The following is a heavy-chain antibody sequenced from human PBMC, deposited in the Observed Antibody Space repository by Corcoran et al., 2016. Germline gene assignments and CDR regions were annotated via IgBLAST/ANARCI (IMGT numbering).Heavy chain of an antibody. V-gene: IGHV1-18*01. CDR3: AGVVVVTASPLDGMDV. D-gene: IGHD2-21*02. Sequence: QVQLVQSGAEVKKPGASVKVSCKASGYTFTSYGISWVRLAPGQGLEWMGWISAYNGNTNYAQKLQGRVTMTTDTSTSTAYMELRSLRSDDTAVYYCAGVVVVTASPLDGMDVWGQGTTVTVSS. CDR1: GYTFTSYG. J-gene: IGHJ6*02. CDR2: ISAYNGNT.